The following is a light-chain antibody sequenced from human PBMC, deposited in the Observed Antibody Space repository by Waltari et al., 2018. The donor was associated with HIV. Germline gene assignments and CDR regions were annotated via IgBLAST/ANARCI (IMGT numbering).Light chain of an antibody. Sequence: QSALTQPASVSGSPGQSITISCTGTSSDVGGYIYVSWYQQHPGKAPKLMIYDVSNRPSGVSNRFSGSKSGNTASLTISGLQAEDEDDYYCSSYTSSSTYVFGTGTKVTVL. V-gene: IGLV2-14*03. CDR2: DVS. CDR3: SSYTSSSTYV. CDR1: SSDVGGYIY. J-gene: IGLJ1*01.